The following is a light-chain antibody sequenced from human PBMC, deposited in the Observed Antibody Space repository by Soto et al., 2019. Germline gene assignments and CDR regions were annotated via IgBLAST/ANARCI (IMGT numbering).Light chain of an antibody. V-gene: IGLV3-1*01. J-gene: IGLJ2*01. CDR2: QDS. Sequence: SYELTQPPSVSVSPGQTASITCSGDKLGDKYVCWYQQKPGQFPVLVFYQDSKRPSGIPERFSGSNSENTATLTISGTQAMDEADYYCQAWDSSTAMVFGGGTKLTVL. CDR3: QAWDSSTAMV. CDR1: KLGDKY.